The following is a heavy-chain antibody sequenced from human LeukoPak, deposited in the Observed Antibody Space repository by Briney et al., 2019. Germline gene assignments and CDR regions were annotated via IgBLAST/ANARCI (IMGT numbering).Heavy chain of an antibody. CDR2: INPSGGST. Sequence: ASVKVSCKASGYTFTSYYMHWVRQAPGQGLEWMGIINPSGGSTSYAQKFQGRVTMTRDTSTSTVYMEVSSLRSEDTAVYYCARDSRIAAAGLLYYYYYYGMDVWGQGTTVTVSS. D-gene: IGHD6-13*01. CDR1: GYTFTSYY. J-gene: IGHJ6*02. V-gene: IGHV1-46*01. CDR3: ARDSRIAAAGLLYYYYYYGMDV.